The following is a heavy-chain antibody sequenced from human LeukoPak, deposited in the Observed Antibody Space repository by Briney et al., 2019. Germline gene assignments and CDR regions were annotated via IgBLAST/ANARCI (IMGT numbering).Heavy chain of an antibody. J-gene: IGHJ4*02. D-gene: IGHD6-13*01. Sequence: GSLRLSCAASGFTFSSYWMSWVRQAPGKGLEWVSSISSSSYIYYADSVKGRFTISRDNAKNSLYLQMNSLRAEDTAVYYCARVIRYSSSWPFDYWGQGTLVTVSS. V-gene: IGHV3-21*01. CDR2: ISSSSYI. CDR1: GFTFSSYW. CDR3: ARVIRYSSSWPFDY.